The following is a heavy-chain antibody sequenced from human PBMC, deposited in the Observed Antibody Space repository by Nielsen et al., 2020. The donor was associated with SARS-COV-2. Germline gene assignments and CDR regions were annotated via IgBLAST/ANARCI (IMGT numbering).Heavy chain of an antibody. CDR3: ARGDLVVVPSPILGLGPFFYYFYLDV. CDR1: GGSFSSNDW. Sequence: SETLSLTCAVSGGSFSSNDWWTLVRQSPGKGLEWIGEVSHSGSINYNPSLKSRVTLSMDKSKRQFSLRLTSVSAADTAVYFCARGDLVVVPSPILGLGPFFYYFYLDVWGKGTTVIVSS. CDR2: VSHSGSI. D-gene: IGHD2-2*01. J-gene: IGHJ6*03. V-gene: IGHV4-4*02.